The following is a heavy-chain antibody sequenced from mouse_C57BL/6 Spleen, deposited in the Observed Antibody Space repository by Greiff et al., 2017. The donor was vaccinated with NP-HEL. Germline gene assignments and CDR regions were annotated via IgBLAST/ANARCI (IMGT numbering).Heavy chain of an antibody. V-gene: IGHV2-6-1*01. CDR2: IWSDGST. Sequence: VQVVESGPGLVAPSQSLSITCTVSGFSLTSYGVHWVRQPPGKGLEWLVVIWSDGSTTYNSALKSRLSISKDNSKSQVFLKMNSLQTDDTAMYYCARHGGYDEDWFAYWGQGTLVTVSA. CDR3: ARHGGYDEDWFAY. J-gene: IGHJ3*01. CDR1: GFSLTSYG. D-gene: IGHD2-2*01.